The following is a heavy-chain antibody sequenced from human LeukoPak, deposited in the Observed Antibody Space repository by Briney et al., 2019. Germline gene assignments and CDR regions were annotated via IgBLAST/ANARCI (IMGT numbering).Heavy chain of an antibody. Sequence: GRSLRLSCAASGFTFSSYAMHWVRQAPGKGLEWVSVIYSEGDTYYADSVKGRFTISRDNSKNTLYLQMNTLRAEDTALYYCARGIDYWGQGTLVTVSS. D-gene: IGHD2-15*01. CDR2: IYSEGDT. V-gene: IGHV3-53*01. CDR1: GFTFSSYA. J-gene: IGHJ4*02. CDR3: ARGIDY.